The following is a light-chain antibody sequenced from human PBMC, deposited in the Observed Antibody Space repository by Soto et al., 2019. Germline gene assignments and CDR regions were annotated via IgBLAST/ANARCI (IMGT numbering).Light chain of an antibody. Sequence: DIHMTQSPSSLSASVGHIFTITCRASQDIAIYLDWYQQKPGEAPKLLIYAASTLYGGVPSRFSGSGYGTDFAITITSMQDEDFATYYCQQLRMYPSTFGGGTKVDIK. CDR1: QDIAIY. J-gene: IGKJ4*01. CDR2: AAS. CDR3: QQLRMYPST. V-gene: IGKV1-9*01.